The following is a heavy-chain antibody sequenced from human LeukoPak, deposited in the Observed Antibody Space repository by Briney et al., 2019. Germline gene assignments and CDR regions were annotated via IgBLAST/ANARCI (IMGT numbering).Heavy chain of an antibody. J-gene: IGHJ5*02. CDR1: GGSISSYY. D-gene: IGHD2-2*01. Sequence: PSETLSLTCTVSGGSISSYYWSWIRQPPGKGLEWIGYIYYSGSTNYNPSLKSRVTISVDTSKNQFSLKLSSVTAADTAVYYCARQSLYCSSTSCSNWFDPWGQGTLVTVSS. CDR3: ARQSLYCSSTSCSNWFDP. CDR2: IYYSGST. V-gene: IGHV4-59*08.